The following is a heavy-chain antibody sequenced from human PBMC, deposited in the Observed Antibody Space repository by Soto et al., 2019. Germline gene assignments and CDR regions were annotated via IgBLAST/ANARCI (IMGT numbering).Heavy chain of an antibody. Sequence: QLQLQESGPGLVKPSETLSLTCTVSGGSISSSSYYWGWIRQPPGQGLEWIGSIYYSGSTYYNPSLTSRGTISEDTSKNQFSLKRSSVTAADTAVYYCATSRRMEAARCWFDPWRQGTLVTVSS. J-gene: IGHJ5*02. V-gene: IGHV4-39*01. D-gene: IGHD6-6*01. CDR3: ATSRRMEAARCWFDP. CDR2: IYYSGST. CDR1: GGSISSSSYY.